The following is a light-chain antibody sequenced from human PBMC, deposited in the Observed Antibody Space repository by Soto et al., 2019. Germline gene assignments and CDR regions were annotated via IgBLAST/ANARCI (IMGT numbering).Light chain of an antibody. CDR1: RHVYINA. J-gene: IGKJ2*01. CDR3: QQYGRSPFT. CDR2: GAS. Sequence: VVLTQSPATLSLSPGEPATLSCRASRHVYINALAWFQQKAGLAPRLLIYGASTRASGVPDRFSGGGSGTDFVLTISRLEPEDFAVYYCQQYGRSPFTFGQGTKLQIK. V-gene: IGKV3-20*01.